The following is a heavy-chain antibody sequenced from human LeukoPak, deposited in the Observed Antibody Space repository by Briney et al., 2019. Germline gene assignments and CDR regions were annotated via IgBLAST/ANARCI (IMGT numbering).Heavy chain of an antibody. CDR3: ARGLYSSSPVSDY. D-gene: IGHD6-6*01. CDR1: GGSFSGYY. CDR2: INHSGST. V-gene: IGHV4-34*01. Sequence: SETLSLTCAVYGGSFSGYYWSWIRQPPGKGLEWIGEINHSGSTNYNPSLKSRVTISVDTSKNQFSLKLSSVTAADTAVYYCARGLYSSSPVSDYWGQGTLVTVSS. J-gene: IGHJ4*02.